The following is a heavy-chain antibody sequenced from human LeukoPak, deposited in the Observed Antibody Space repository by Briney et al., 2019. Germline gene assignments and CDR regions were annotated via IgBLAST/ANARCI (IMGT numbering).Heavy chain of an antibody. D-gene: IGHD6-19*01. Sequence: PGGSLRLSCAASALTFDDYAMHWVRQAPAKGLEWVSGISWNSDSIGYADSVKGRFTISRDNAKNSLYLQMNSLKAEDMALYYRAKDKYSSGRSTCFDYWGQGTLVTVSS. CDR3: AKDKYSSGRSTCFDY. J-gene: IGHJ4*02. V-gene: IGHV3-9*03. CDR1: ALTFDDYA. CDR2: ISWNSDSI.